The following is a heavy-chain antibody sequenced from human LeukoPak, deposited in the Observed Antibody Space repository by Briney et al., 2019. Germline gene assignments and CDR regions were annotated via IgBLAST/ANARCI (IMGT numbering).Heavy chain of an antibody. D-gene: IGHD3-10*01. CDR3: AKEVGYRITMVRGVSPPDY. CDR1: GFTFSSYG. CDR2: ISGSGGST. Sequence: GGSLRLSCAASGFTFSSYGMSWVRQAPGKGLEWVSAISGSGGSTYYADSVKGRFTISRDNSKNTLYLQMNSLRAEDTAVYYCAKEVGYRITMVRGVSPPDYWGQGTLVTVSS. J-gene: IGHJ4*02. V-gene: IGHV3-23*01.